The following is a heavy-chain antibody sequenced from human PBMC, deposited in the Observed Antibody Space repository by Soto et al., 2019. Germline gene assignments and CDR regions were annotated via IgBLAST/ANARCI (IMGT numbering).Heavy chain of an antibody. CDR1: GFNFIRKY. D-gene: IGHD3-10*01. Sequence: EVQLVESGGGLIQPGGSLRLSCATSGFNFIRKYMIWVRQAPGKGLEWVSILYSGGTTYYADSVKGRFTISRDTSENTLYLQMNSLRAEDTAVYYCARALYDSGSFYFDFCGQGTLVTFSS. J-gene: IGHJ4*02. CDR2: LYSGGTT. CDR3: ARALYDSGSFYFDF. V-gene: IGHV3-53*01.